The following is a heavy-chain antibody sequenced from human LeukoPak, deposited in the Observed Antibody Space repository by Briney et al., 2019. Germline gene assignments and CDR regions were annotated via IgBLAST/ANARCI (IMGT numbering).Heavy chain of an antibody. D-gene: IGHD6-19*01. Sequence: SETLSLTCTVSGGSISSSGYYWGWIRQPPGKGREWIGRIYYSGSTCYNPSLKSRVTISVDTSKNHFSLKLSSLTAADTAVYYCATDHDGSSSHQGAFAIWGQGTMVTVSS. CDR2: IYYSGST. V-gene: IGHV4-39*07. CDR3: ATDHDGSSSHQGAFAI. J-gene: IGHJ3*02. CDR1: GGSISSSGYY.